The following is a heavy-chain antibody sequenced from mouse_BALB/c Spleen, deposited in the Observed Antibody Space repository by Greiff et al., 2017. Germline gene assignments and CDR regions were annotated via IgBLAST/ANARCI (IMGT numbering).Heavy chain of an antibody. CDR3: ARGSYRRAMDY. J-gene: IGHJ4*01. Sequence: VQLQQSGPELVKPGASVKIPCKASGYTFTDYNMDWVKQSHGKSLEWIGDINPNNGGTIYNQKFKGKATLTVDKSSSTAYMELRSLTSEDTAVYYCARGSYRRAMDYWGQGTSVTVSS. CDR1: GYTFTDYN. D-gene: IGHD2-14*01. CDR2: INPNNGGT. V-gene: IGHV1-18*01.